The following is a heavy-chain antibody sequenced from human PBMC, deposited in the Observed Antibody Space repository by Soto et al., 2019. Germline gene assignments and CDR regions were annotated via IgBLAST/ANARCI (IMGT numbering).Heavy chain of an antibody. Sequence: SVKVSCKASGFTFTSSAMQWVRQARGQRLEWIGWIVVGSGNTNYAQKFQERVTITRDMSTSTAYMELSSLRSEDTAVYYCAAGKIVGATPYYYYGMDVWGQGTTVTVSS. CDR1: GFTFTSSA. CDR2: IVVGSGNT. V-gene: IGHV1-58*02. J-gene: IGHJ6*02. CDR3: AAGKIVGATPYYYYGMDV. D-gene: IGHD1-26*01.